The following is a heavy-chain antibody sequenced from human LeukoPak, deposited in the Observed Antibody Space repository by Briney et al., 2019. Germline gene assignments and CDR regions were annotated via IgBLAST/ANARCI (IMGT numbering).Heavy chain of an antibody. CDR1: GYTFTSYG. CDR2: ISSYNGDT. V-gene: IGHV1-18*01. CDR3: ARGDYGGGLDY. Sequence: GASVKVSCKASGYTFTSYGITWVRQAPGQGLEWMGWISSYNGDTKYAQKVQGRVTVTTDTSTSTAYMELRSLSLDDTAVYYCARGDYGGGLDYWGQGTLVTVSS. J-gene: IGHJ4*02. D-gene: IGHD4-23*01.